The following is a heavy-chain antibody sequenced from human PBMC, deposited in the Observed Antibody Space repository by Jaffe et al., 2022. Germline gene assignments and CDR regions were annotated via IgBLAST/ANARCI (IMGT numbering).Heavy chain of an antibody. D-gene: IGHD6-25*01. CDR2: ISWDGGST. CDR3: AKDTSSGLYYYYYMDV. Sequence: EVQLVESGGVVVQPGGSLRLSCAASGFTFDDYAMHWVRQAPGKGLEWVSLISWDGGSTYYADSVKGRFTISRDNSKNSLYLQMNSLRAEDTALYYCAKDTSSGLYYYYYMDVWGKGTTVTVSS. V-gene: IGHV3-43D*04. J-gene: IGHJ6*03. CDR1: GFTFDDYA.